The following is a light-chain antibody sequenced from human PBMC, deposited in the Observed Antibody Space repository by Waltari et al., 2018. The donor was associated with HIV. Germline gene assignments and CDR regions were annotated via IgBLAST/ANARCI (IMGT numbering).Light chain of an antibody. CDR1: SSNIGSNY. CDR2: RNN. Sequence: QSVLTQPPSASGTPGQRVTLSCSGSSSNIGSNYVYWYQQLPGTAPNLLIYRNNQRPSGVPDRFSGSKSGTSASLAISGLRSEDEADYYCAAWDDSLSGHYVFGTGTKVTVL. CDR3: AAWDDSLSGHYV. V-gene: IGLV1-47*01. J-gene: IGLJ1*01.